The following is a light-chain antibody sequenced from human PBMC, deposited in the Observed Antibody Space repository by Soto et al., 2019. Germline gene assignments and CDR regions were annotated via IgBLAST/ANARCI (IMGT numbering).Light chain of an antibody. CDR3: QHRSNWPT. J-gene: IGKJ1*01. V-gene: IGKV3-11*01. Sequence: EIVLTQSPATLSLSPGERATLSCRASQSVSSYLAWYQQKPGQAPRLLIYAASTRGTGIPARFSGSGSGTDFTLTISSLEPEYVAVYYCQHRSNWPTFGQGTKVEIK. CDR1: QSVSSY. CDR2: AAS.